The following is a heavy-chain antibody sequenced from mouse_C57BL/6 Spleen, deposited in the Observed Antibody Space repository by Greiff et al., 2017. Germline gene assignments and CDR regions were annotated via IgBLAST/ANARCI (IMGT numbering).Heavy chain of an antibody. V-gene: IGHV1-26*01. Sequence: VQLQQSGPELVKPGASVKISCKASGYTFTDYYMNWVKQSHGKSLEWIGDINPNNGGTSYNQKFKGKDTLTVDKSSSTAYMELRSLTSEDSAVYYCARVDGNYPFDYWGQGTTLTVSS. CDR2: INPNNGGT. D-gene: IGHD2-1*01. J-gene: IGHJ2*01. CDR3: ARVDGNYPFDY. CDR1: GYTFTDYY.